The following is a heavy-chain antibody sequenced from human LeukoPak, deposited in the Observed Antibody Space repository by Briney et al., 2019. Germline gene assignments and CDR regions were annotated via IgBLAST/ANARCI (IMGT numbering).Heavy chain of an antibody. CDR1: GGSFSGYY. V-gene: IGHV4-34*01. J-gene: IGHJ4*02. CDR3: ARGGNTMVRGVTRFDY. CDR2: INHSGST. Sequence: SETLSLTCAVYGGSFSGYYWSWIRQPPGKGLEWIGEINHSGSTNYNPSLKSRVTISVDTSKNQFSLKLSSVTAADTAVYYCARGGNTMVRGVTRFDYWGQGTPVTVSS. D-gene: IGHD3-10*01.